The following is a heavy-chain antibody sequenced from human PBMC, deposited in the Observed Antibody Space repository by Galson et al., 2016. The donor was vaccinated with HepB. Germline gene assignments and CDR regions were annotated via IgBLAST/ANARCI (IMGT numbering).Heavy chain of an antibody. CDR1: GYTFTSYG. J-gene: IGHJ4*02. CDR2: ISTYNGNT. V-gene: IGHV1-18*01. Sequence: SVKVSCKASGYTFTSYGLSWVRQAPGQGLEWMGWISTYNGNTNYAQRFQGRVTMTTDTSTSTAYMELRSLRSDDTAVYYCAKYYYDSSGYHYFDYWGQGTLFPVSS. CDR3: AKYYYDSSGYHYFDY. D-gene: IGHD3-22*01.